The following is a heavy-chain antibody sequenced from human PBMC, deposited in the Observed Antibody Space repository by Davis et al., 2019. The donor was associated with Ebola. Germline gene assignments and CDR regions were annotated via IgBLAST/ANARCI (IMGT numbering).Heavy chain of an antibody. V-gene: IGHV1-3*01. J-gene: IGHJ6*02. Sequence: ASVKVSCKASGYTFTSYAMHWVRQAPGQRLEWMGWINAGNGNTKYSQKFQGRVTITRDTSASTAYMELSSLRSEDTAVYYCARDVLRFLEWTHGMDVWGQGTTVTVSS. D-gene: IGHD3-3*01. CDR3: ARDVLRFLEWTHGMDV. CDR1: GYTFTSYA. CDR2: INAGNGNT.